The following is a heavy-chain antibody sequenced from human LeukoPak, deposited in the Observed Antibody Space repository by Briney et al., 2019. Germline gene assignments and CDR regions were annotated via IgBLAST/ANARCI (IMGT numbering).Heavy chain of an antibody. CDR1: GYTLTSYG. D-gene: IGHD3-16*02. J-gene: IGHJ4*02. CDR3: ARDEHYDYVWGSYRLNLKPFDY. Sequence: ASVKVSCKASGYTLTSYGISWVRQAPGQGLEWMGWISAYNGNTNYAQKLQGRVTMTTDTSTSTAYMELRSLRSDDTAVYYCARDEHYDYVWGSYRLNLKPFDYWGQGTLVTVSS. CDR2: ISAYNGNT. V-gene: IGHV1-18*01.